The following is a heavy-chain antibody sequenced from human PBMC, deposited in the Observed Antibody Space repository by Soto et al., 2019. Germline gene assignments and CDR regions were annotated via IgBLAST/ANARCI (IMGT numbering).Heavy chain of an antibody. J-gene: IGHJ1*01. CDR2: IIPIFGTA. CDR1: GGTFSSYA. Sequence: ASVKVSCKASGGTFSSYAISWVRQAPGQGLEWMGGIIPIFGTANYAPKFQGRVTITADESTSTAYMELSSLRSEDTAVYYCARVGVGATTTESFQHWGQGTLVTVSS. CDR3: ARVGVGATTTESFQH. D-gene: IGHD1-26*01. V-gene: IGHV1-69*13.